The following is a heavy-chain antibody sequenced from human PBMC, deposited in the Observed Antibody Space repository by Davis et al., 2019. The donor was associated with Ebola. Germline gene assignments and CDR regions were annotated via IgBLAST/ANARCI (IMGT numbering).Heavy chain of an antibody. Sequence: GESLKISCAASGFTFSSYAMHWVRQAPGKGLEYVSAISSNGGRTDYANSVKGRFTISRDNAKNSLYLQMNSLRAEDTAVYYCARGDYQDSSDYWVDAFDVWGQGTLVTVSS. CDR3: ARGDYQDSSDYWVDAFDV. D-gene: IGHD3-22*01. CDR1: GFTFSSYA. V-gene: IGHV3-64*01. CDR2: ISSNGGRT. J-gene: IGHJ3*01.